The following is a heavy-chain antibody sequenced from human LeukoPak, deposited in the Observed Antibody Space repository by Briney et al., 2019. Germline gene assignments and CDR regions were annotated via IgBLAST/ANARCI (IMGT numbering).Heavy chain of an antibody. Sequence: PSETLSLTCTVFGGSISSYYWSWIRQPPGKGLEWIGYIYYSGSTNYNPSLESRVTISVDTSKNQFSLKLSSVTAADTAVYYCARDRSGGWYAYFDYWGQGTLVTVSS. CDR2: IYYSGST. D-gene: IGHD6-19*01. CDR1: GGSISSYY. CDR3: ARDRSGGWYAYFDY. J-gene: IGHJ4*02. V-gene: IGHV4-59*01.